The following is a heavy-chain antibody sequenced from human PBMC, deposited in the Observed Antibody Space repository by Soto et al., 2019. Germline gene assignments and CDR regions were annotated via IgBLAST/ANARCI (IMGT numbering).Heavy chain of an antibody. Sequence: VQLVQSGAEVKKPGASVKVSCKASGYTFTSYGISWVRQAPGQGLEWMGWISAYNGNTNYAQKLQGRVTMTTDTSTSTAYMELRSLRSDDTAVSYCARDPSFGELLWDYFYYRMDVWGQGTTVTVSS. J-gene: IGHJ6*02. CDR1: GYTFTSYG. CDR3: ARDPSFGELLWDYFYYRMDV. V-gene: IGHV1-18*01. D-gene: IGHD3-10*01. CDR2: ISAYNGNT.